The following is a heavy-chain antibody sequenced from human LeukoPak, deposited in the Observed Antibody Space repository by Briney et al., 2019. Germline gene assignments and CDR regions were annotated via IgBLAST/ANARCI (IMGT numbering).Heavy chain of an antibody. CDR2: IKQDGSEK. J-gene: IGHJ4*02. D-gene: IGHD3-3*01. CDR1: GFTFSNYW. Sequence: PGGSLRLSCEGSGFTFSNYWMSWVRQAPGKGLEWVANIKQDGSEKYYVDSVKGRFTISRDNAKNSLYLQMNSLRAEDTAVYYCARDRSTYYDFWSGYSSVDYWGQGTLVTVSS. V-gene: IGHV3-7*01. CDR3: ARDRSTYYDFWSGYSSVDY.